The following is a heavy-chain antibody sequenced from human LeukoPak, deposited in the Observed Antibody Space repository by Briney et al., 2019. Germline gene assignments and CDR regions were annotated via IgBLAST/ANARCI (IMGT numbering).Heavy chain of an antibody. CDR3: ARARSSRPPGDAFDI. V-gene: IGHV4-38-2*02. CDR2: IYHSGST. CDR1: GYSISSGYY. D-gene: IGHD6-13*01. Sequence: SETLSLTCTVSGYSISSGYYWGWIRQPPGKGLEWIGSIYHSGSTYYNPSLKSRVTISVDTSKNQFSLKLSSVTAADTAVYYCARARSSRPPGDAFDIWGQGTMVTVSS. J-gene: IGHJ3*02.